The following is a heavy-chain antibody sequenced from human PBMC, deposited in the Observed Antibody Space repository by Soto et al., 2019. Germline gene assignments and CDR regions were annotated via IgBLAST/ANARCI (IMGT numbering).Heavy chain of an antibody. D-gene: IGHD4-17*01. CDR1: GYSLSDHH. CDR3: VRESDSSDYHNFYFYALDV. V-gene: IGHV1-2*06. CDR2: IHPNTGAT. Sequence: ASVKVSCKASGYSLSDHHIHWVRQAPGRGLEWMGRIHPNTGATDYSQNFQGSVTMTRDTSISTAYMEFNRLTSDDTAVYFCVRESDSSDYHNFYFYALDVWGQGTTVTVSS. J-gene: IGHJ6*02.